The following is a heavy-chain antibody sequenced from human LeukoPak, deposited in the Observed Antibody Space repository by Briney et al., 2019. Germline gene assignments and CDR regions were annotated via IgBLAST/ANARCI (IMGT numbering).Heavy chain of an antibody. CDR1: SGSISSYNYY. J-gene: IGHJ5*02. Sequence: SETLSLTCTVSSGSISSYNYYCAWIRQPPGKGLEWIGSVFYSRSTYYNPSLKSRVTISVDTSNNQFSLRLTSVTAADTAVYYCATPIGATDWFDPWGQGTLVTVSS. D-gene: IGHD5-12*01. V-gene: IGHV4-39*01. CDR3: ATPIGATDWFDP. CDR2: VFYSRST.